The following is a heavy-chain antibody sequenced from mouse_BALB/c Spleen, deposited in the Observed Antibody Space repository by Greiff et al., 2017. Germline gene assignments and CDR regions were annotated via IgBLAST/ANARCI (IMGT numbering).Heavy chain of an antibody. CDR1: GFTFSNYW. CDR2: IRLKSNNYAT. J-gene: IGHJ1*01. Sequence: EVKLMESGGGLVQPGGSMKLSCVASGFTFSNYWMNWVRQSPEKGLEWVAEIRLKSNNYATHYAESVKGRFTISRDDSKSSVYLQMNNLRAEDTGIYYCTRPADYWYFDVWGAGTTVTVSS. CDR3: TRPADYWYFDV. V-gene: IGHV6-6*02.